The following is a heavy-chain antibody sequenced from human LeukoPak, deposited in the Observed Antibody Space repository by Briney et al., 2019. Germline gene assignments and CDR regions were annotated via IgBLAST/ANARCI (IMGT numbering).Heavy chain of an antibody. Sequence: GASLRLSCAASGFTFSSYSMDWVRQAPGKGLEWVSLISSGSDYIYYADSVKGRFTISRDNATNSLYLQMNSLRAEDTAVYYCARQYCSGGSCYLTTDYWGQGTLVTVSS. V-gene: IGHV3-21*01. CDR3: ARQYCSGGSCYLTTDY. J-gene: IGHJ4*02. D-gene: IGHD2-15*01. CDR2: ISSGSDYI. CDR1: GFTFSSYS.